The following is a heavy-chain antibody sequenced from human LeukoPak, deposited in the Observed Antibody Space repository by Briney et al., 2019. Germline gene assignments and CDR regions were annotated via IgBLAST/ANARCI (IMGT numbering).Heavy chain of an antibody. CDR1: GGSISSYY. D-gene: IGHD2-21*02. CDR3: ARVLVTGGYGSPDY. J-gene: IGHJ4*02. V-gene: IGHV4-59*08. CDR2: IYYSGST. Sequence: SETLSLTCTVSGGSISSYYWSWIRQPPGKGLEWIGYIYYSGSTNYNPSLKSRVTISVDTSKNQFSLKLSSVTAADTAVYYCARVLVTGGYGSPDYWGQGTLVTVSS.